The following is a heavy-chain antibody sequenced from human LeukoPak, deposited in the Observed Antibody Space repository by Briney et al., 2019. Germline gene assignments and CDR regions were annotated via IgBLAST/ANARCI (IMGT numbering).Heavy chain of an antibody. Sequence: SGGSLRLSCAASGFTFSSYAVNWVRQAPGKGLEWVSTVSGSGGSTYYADSVKGRFTISRDNSKNTLYLQMNSLRAEDTAVYYCAKLWEQPLWGQGTLVTASS. J-gene: IGHJ4*02. CDR2: VSGSGGST. CDR1: GFTFSSYA. CDR3: AKLWEQPL. V-gene: IGHV3-23*01. D-gene: IGHD1-26*01.